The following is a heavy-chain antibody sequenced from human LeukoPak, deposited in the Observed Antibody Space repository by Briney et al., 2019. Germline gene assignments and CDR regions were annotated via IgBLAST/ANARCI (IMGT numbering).Heavy chain of an antibody. CDR1: GFTFSSYW. V-gene: IGHV3-7*02. J-gene: IGHJ4*02. CDR2: IQQGGSEQ. D-gene: IGHD4-23*01. Sequence: GGSLRLSCTASGFTFSSYWMSWVRQAPGKGLGWVANIQQGGSEQYYVDSVKGRFTISRDNAKNSLYLQMNSLRAEDTALYYCARNYGGYSHWGQGTLVTVSS. CDR3: ARNYGGYSH.